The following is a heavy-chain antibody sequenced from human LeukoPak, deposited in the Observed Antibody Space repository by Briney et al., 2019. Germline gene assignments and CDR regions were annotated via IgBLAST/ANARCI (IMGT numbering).Heavy chain of an antibody. CDR2: IRSKAYGGTT. CDR1: GFTFSSNW. Sequence: PGGSLRLSCAASGFTFSSNWMSWVRQAPGKGLEWVGFIRSKAYGGTTEYAASVKGRFTISRDDSKSIAYLQMNSLKTEDTAVYYCTRDRGAIWFGELSAFDIWGQGTMVTVSS. CDR3: TRDRGAIWFGELSAFDI. D-gene: IGHD3-10*01. J-gene: IGHJ3*02. V-gene: IGHV3-49*04.